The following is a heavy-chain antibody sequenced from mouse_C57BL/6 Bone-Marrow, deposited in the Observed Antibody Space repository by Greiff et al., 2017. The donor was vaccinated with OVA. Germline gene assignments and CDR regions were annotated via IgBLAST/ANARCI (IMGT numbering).Heavy chain of an antibody. CDR3: ARCDYDYLDY. CDR1: GFTFSDYG. Sequence: DVMLVESGGGLVKPGGSLKLSCAASGFTFSDYGMHWVRQAPAKGLEWVAYISSGSSTIYSADTVKGRFTISRDNAKNTLFLQMTSLRSEDTAMYYCARCDYDYLDYWGQGTTLTVSS. V-gene: IGHV5-17*01. J-gene: IGHJ2*01. D-gene: IGHD2-4*01. CDR2: ISSGSSTI.